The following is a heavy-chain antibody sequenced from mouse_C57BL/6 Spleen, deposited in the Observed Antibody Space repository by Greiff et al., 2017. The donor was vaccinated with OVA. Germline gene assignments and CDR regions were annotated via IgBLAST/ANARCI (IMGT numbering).Heavy chain of an antibody. CDR3: AREEDSSGYFDY. J-gene: IGHJ2*01. Sequence: EVQLQQSGPELVKPGASVKISCKASGYTFTDYYMNWVKQSHGKSLEWIGDINPNNGGTSYNQKFKGKATLTVDKSSSTAYMELRSLTSEDSAVYYCAREEDSSGYFDYWGQGTTLTVSS. V-gene: IGHV1-26*01. CDR2: INPNNGGT. D-gene: IGHD3-2*02. CDR1: GYTFTDYY.